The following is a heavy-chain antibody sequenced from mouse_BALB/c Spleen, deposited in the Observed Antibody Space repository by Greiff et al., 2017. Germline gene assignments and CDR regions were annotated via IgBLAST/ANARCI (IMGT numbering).Heavy chain of an antibody. CDR2: IWAGGST. V-gene: IGHV2-9*02. J-gene: IGHJ2*01. Sequence: VMLVESGPGLVAPSQSLSITCTVSGFSLTSYGVHWVRQPPGKGLEWLGVIWAGGSTNYNSALMSRLSISKDNSKSQVFLKMNSLQTDDTAMYYCARDYDGYYVYWGQGTTLTVSS. CDR3: ARDYDGYYVY. D-gene: IGHD2-3*01. CDR1: GFSLTSYG.